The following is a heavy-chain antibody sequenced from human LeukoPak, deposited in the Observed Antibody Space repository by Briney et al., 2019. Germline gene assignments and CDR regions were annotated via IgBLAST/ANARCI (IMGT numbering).Heavy chain of an antibody. CDR2: ISAYNGNT. D-gene: IGHD3-22*01. Sequence: ASVKVSYKASGYTFTSYGISWARQAPGQGLEWMGWISAYNGNTNYAQKLQGRVTMTTDTSTSTAYMELRSLRSDDTAVYYCARDIHYYDSSGHGPSGYWGQGTLVTVSS. V-gene: IGHV1-18*01. CDR1: GYTFTSYG. J-gene: IGHJ4*02. CDR3: ARDIHYYDSSGHGPSGY.